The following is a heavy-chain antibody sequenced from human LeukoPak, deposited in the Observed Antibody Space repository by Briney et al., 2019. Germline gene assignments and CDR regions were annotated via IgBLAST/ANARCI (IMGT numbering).Heavy chain of an antibody. CDR2: IYSGGST. D-gene: IGHD5/OR15-5a*01. V-gene: IGHV3-53*01. J-gene: IGHJ6*02. Sequence: PGGSLRLSCAASGFTVSSNYMSWVRQAPGKGLEWVSVIYSGGSTYYADSVKGRFTISRDNSKNTLYLQTNSLRAEDTAVYYCARPKGGGSTAPYYYYYGMDVWGQGTTVTVSS. CDR3: ARPKGGGSTAPYYYYYGMDV. CDR1: GFTVSSNY.